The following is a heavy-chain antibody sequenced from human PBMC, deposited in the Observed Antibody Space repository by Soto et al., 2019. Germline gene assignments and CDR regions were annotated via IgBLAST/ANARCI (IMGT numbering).Heavy chain of an antibody. D-gene: IGHD2-2*01. CDR2: IIPIFGTA. CDR1: GGTFSSYA. Sequence: GASVKVSCKASGGTFSSYAISWVRQAPGQGLEWMGGIIPIFGTANYAQEFQGRVTITADESTSTAYMELSSLRSEDTAVYYCARDEGYCSSTSFYALYPRSMAFDIWGQGTMVTVSS. CDR3: ARDEGYCSSTSFYALYPRSMAFDI. V-gene: IGHV1-69*13. J-gene: IGHJ3*02.